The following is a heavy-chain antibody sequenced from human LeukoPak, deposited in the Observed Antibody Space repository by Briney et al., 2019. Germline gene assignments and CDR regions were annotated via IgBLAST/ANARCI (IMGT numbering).Heavy chain of an antibody. V-gene: IGHV4-30-4*08. CDR1: GGSISSADYY. Sequence: SETLSLTCTVSGGSISSADYYWSWIRQPPGKGLEWFGSIYYSGTPYYNTSLKSRVIISGDTSKNHFSLKLSSVTAADTAVYYCARAEGTIAATGTSTIDYWGQGTLVTVSS. CDR2: IYYSGTP. CDR3: ARAEGTIAATGTSTIDY. D-gene: IGHD6-13*01. J-gene: IGHJ4*02.